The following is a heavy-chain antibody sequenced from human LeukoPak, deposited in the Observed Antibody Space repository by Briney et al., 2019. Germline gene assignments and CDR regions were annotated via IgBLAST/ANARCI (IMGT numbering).Heavy chain of an antibody. V-gene: IGHV3-23*01. CDR2: ISGSGGST. CDR3: ATDPSLGVWFDP. CDR1: GSTFEDHV. J-gene: IGHJ5*02. D-gene: IGHD3-10*01. Sequence: GGSLRLSCAASGSTFEDHVMHWVRQAPGKGLEWVSAISGSGGSTYYADSVKGRFTISRDNSKNTLYLQMNSLRAEDTAVYYCATDPSLGVWFDPWGQGTLVTVSS.